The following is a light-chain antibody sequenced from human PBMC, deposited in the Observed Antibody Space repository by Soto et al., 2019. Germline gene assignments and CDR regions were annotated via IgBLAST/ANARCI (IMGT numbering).Light chain of an antibody. V-gene: IGLV2-14*01. CDR3: SSYTSSSPYV. CDR2: EVS. Sequence: CPGTSSDVGGYNYVSWYQQHPGKAPKLMIYEVSNRPSGVSNRFSGSKSGNTASLTISGLQAEDEADYYCSSYTSSSPYVFGTGTKVTVL. CDR1: SSDVGGYNY. J-gene: IGLJ1*01.